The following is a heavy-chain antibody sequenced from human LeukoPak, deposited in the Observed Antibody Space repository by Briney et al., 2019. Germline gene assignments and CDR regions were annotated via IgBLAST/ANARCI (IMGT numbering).Heavy chain of an antibody. D-gene: IGHD1-26*01. Sequence: GGSLRLSCAASGFTFSTSSMTWVRQAPGKGLEWVSIINYNGGSTYYSDSVKGRSTISRDNSKNTLYLQMNSLRAGDTAVYYCARSLREWGQGTLVTVSS. CDR1: GFTFSTSS. V-gene: IGHV3-23*01. J-gene: IGHJ4*02. CDR2: INYNGGST. CDR3: ARSLRE.